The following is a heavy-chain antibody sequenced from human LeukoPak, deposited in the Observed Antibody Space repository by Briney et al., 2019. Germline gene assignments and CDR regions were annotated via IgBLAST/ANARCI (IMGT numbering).Heavy chain of an antibody. CDR3: AQASYYYDSSGYYIGY. CDR1: GFSLSTSGVG. Sequence: SGPTLVNPTQTLTLTCTFSGFSLSTSGVGMGWIRQPPGKALEWLALIYWDDDKRYSPSLKSRLTITKDTSKNQVVLTMTNMDPVDTATYYCAQASYYYDSSGYYIGYWGQGTLVTVSS. CDR2: IYWDDDK. D-gene: IGHD3-22*01. V-gene: IGHV2-5*02. J-gene: IGHJ4*02.